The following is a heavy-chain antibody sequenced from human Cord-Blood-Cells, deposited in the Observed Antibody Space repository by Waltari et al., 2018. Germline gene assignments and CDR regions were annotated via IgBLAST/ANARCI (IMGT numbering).Heavy chain of an antibody. D-gene: IGHD5-18*01. J-gene: IGHJ4*02. CDR3: ARGLGGYSYGYFDY. CDR2: INHSGST. Sequence: QVQLQQWGAGLLKPSETLSLTCAGYGGSFSGYYWSWIRQPPGKGLEWIGEINHSGSTNYNPSLKSRVTISVDTSKNQFSLKLSSVTAADTAVYYCARGLGGYSYGYFDYWGQGTLVTVSS. V-gene: IGHV4-34*01. CDR1: GGSFSGYY.